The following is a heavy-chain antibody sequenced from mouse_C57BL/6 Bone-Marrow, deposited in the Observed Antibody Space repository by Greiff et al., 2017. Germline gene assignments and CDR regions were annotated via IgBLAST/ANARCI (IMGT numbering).Heavy chain of an antibody. V-gene: IGHV5-17*01. CDR2: ISSGSSTI. D-gene: IGHD2-12*01. CDR3: AREDYNYEGAWFAY. CDR1: GFTFSDYG. Sequence: VKVVESGGGLVKPGGSLKLSCAASGFTFSDYGMHWVRQAPEKGLEWVAYISSGSSTIYYAVTVKGRFTISRDNAKNTLFLQITSLKYENTAMYYCAREDYNYEGAWFAYWGQRTLVTVSA. J-gene: IGHJ3*01.